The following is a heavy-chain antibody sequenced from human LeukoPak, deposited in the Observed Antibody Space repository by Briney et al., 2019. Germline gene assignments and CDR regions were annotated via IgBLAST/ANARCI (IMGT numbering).Heavy chain of an antibody. CDR3: ARAQTVDTAMSLYYMDV. J-gene: IGHJ6*03. Sequence: PGGSLRLSCAASGFTFSSYAMHWVRQAPGKGLEWVAVISYDGSNKYYADSVKGRFTISRDNSKNTLYLQMNSLRAEDTAVYYCARAQTVDTAMSLYYMDVWGKGTTVTVSS. CDR2: ISYDGSNK. CDR1: GFTFSSYA. V-gene: IGHV3-30*04. D-gene: IGHD5-18*01.